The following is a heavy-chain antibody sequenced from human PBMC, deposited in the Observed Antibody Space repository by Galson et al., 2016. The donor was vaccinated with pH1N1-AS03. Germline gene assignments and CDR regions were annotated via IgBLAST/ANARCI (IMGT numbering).Heavy chain of an antibody. D-gene: IGHD5-24*01. V-gene: IGHV3-48*03. CDR2: IDKSGSRI. Sequence: SLRLSCAASGFLFNSYDVNWVRQAPGEGLDWVSYIDKSGSRIYYADSVRGRFTISRDNTKNSVYLQMNSLRVEDTALYYCARVGVNGYNSFDHWGQGTLVIVSS. CDR1: GFLFNSYD. J-gene: IGHJ4*02. CDR3: ARVGVNGYNSFDH.